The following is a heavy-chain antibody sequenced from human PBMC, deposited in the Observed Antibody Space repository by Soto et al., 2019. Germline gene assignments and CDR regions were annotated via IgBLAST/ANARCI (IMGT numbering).Heavy chain of an antibody. CDR1: GFTVSSNY. D-gene: IGHD6-6*01. CDR3: ARDLSSGDYYYYMDV. V-gene: IGHV3-66*01. J-gene: IGHJ6*03. Sequence: EVQLVESGGGLVQPGGSLRLSCAASGFTVSSNYMSWVRQAPGKGLEWVSVIYSGGSTYYADSVKGRFNISRDNSKNTVYLQMNSLRAEDTAVYYCARDLSSGDYYYYMDVWGKGTTVTVSS. CDR2: IYSGGST.